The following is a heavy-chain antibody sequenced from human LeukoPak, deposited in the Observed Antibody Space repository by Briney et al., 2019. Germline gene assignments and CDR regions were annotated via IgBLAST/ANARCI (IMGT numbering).Heavy chain of an antibody. D-gene: IGHD3-10*01. Sequence: GSLRLSCAASGFTFSGSAMHWVRQASGKGLEWVGRIRSKANSYATAYAASVKGRFTISRDDSKNTAYLQMNSLKTEDTAVYYCASFPPYMVRTDAFDIWGQGTMVTVSS. CDR1: GFTFSGSA. CDR2: IRSKANSYAT. CDR3: ASFPPYMVRTDAFDI. V-gene: IGHV3-73*01. J-gene: IGHJ3*02.